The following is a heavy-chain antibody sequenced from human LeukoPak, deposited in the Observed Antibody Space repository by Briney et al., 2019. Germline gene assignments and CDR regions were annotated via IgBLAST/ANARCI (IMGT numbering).Heavy chain of an antibody. CDR3: ARHVPGSDDAFDI. Sequence: GESLKISCKGSGYGFTSYWIGWVRQMPGKGLEWMGTIYPGDSDTRYSPSFQGQVTISADKSISTAYLQWSSLKASDTAMYYCARHVPGSDDAFDIWGQGTMVTVSS. J-gene: IGHJ3*02. V-gene: IGHV5-51*01. CDR2: IYPGDSDT. D-gene: IGHD3-10*01. CDR1: GYGFTSYW.